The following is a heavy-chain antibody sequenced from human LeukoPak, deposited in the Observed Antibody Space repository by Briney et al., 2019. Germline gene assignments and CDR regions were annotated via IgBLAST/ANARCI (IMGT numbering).Heavy chain of an antibody. CDR1: GFTFSRYA. V-gene: IGHV3-64D*06. J-gene: IGHJ4*02. CDR3: AKGQELDDGVFDS. D-gene: IGHD1-1*01. CDR2: VSSNGGST. Sequence: PGGSLRLSCSASGFTFSRYAMHWVRLAPGQGLEYVSGVSSNGGSTYYADSVKGRFAISRDNSKNTLYSQMRSLRAEDTATYYCAKGQELDDGVFDSWGQGTLVTVSS.